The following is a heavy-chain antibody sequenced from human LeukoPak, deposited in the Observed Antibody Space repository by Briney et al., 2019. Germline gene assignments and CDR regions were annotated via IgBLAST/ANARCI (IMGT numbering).Heavy chain of an antibody. Sequence: SETLSLTCTVSSGSINSYYWNWIRQPPGKGLEWIGRIYSSGSTNYSPSLKSRVSISVDTSKNQFSLKLSSVTAADTAVYYCAREGAVGVITLDDAFDIWGQGTMVTVSS. CDR2: IYSSGST. CDR3: AREGAVGVITLDDAFDI. V-gene: IGHV4-59*01. CDR1: SGSINSYY. D-gene: IGHD3-16*02. J-gene: IGHJ3*02.